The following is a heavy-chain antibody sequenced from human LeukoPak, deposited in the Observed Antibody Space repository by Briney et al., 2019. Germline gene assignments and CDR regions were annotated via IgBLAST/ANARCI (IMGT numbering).Heavy chain of an antibody. CDR3: ARTLSYYNWNYEYNWFDP. V-gene: IGHV4-59*08. CDR1: GGSISSYY. J-gene: IGHJ5*02. CDR2: IYYSGST. Sequence: KPSETLSLTCTVSGGSISSYYWSWIRQPPGKGLEWIGYIYYSGSTNYNPSLKSRVTISVDTSKNQFSLKLSSVTAADTAVYYCARTLSYYNWNYEYNWFDPWGQGTLVTVSS. D-gene: IGHD1-7*01.